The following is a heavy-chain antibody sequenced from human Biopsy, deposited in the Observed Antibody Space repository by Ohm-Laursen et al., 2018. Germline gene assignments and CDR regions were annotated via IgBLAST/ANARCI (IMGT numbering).Heavy chain of an antibody. J-gene: IGHJ6*02. CDR3: ARDRGGARYGMDV. CDR2: IRRNSAII. V-gene: IGHV3-9*03. D-gene: IGHD1-26*01. Sequence: SLRLSCSASGFTFDDYGMHWVRQPPGKGLEWVSGIRRNSAIIDYADSVRGRFTISRDNARRFLFLQMNNLKSEDIAFYYCARDRGGARYGMDVWGRGTTVTVSS. CDR1: GFTFDDYG.